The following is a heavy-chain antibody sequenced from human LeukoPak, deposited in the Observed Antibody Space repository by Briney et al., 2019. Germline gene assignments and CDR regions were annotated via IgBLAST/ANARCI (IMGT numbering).Heavy chain of an antibody. Sequence: PSETLSLTCTVSGGSISSYYWSWIRQPPGKGLEWIGYIYYSGSTNYNPSLKSRVTISVDTSKNQFSLKLSSVTAADTAVYYCARSKKWESYFDYWGQGTLVTVSS. CDR2: IYYSGST. D-gene: IGHD1-26*01. J-gene: IGHJ4*02. CDR1: GGSISSYY. V-gene: IGHV4-59*01. CDR3: ARSKKWESYFDY.